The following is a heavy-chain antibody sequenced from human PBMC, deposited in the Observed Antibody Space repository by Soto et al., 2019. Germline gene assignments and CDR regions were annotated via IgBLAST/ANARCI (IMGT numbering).Heavy chain of an antibody. CDR1: GFTFSSYG. J-gene: IGHJ3*02. D-gene: IGHD3-10*01. CDR3: AKDVDGLSAFDI. V-gene: IGHV3-30*18. CDR2: ISYDGSNK. Sequence: QVQLVESGGGVVQPGRSLRLSCAASGFTFSSYGMHWVRQAPGKGLEWVAVISYDGSNKYYADSVKGRFTISRDNSKNTLDLQMNSLRAEDTAVYYCAKDVDGLSAFDIWGQGTMVTVSS.